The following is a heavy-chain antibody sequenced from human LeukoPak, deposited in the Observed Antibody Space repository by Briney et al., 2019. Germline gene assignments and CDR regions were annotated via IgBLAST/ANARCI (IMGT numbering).Heavy chain of an antibody. CDR2: IYYSGST. CDR3: ARGDGPFDY. CDR1: GGSISSYY. Sequence: SETLSLTCTVAGGSISSYYWSWIRHPPGKGLEWIGYIYYSGSTNYNPSLKSRVTISVDTSKNQFSLKLSSVTAADTAVYYCARGDGPFDYLGQGTLVTVSS. V-gene: IGHV4-59*01. J-gene: IGHJ4*02.